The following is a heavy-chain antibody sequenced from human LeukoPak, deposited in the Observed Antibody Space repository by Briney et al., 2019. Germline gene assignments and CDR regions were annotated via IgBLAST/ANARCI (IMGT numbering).Heavy chain of an antibody. CDR3: AKSYYTSGGPSGYMDV. Sequence: GGSLRLSCAASGCTFSSYAINWVRQAPGKGLEWVSVTSGSGGTTYYAVSVKGRFTISRDNSKNTLYLQMNSLRAEDTALYYCAKSYYTSGGPSGYMDVCGKGTTVTVSS. V-gene: IGHV3-23*01. D-gene: IGHD3-10*01. J-gene: IGHJ6*03. CDR2: TSGSGGTT. CDR1: GCTFSSYA.